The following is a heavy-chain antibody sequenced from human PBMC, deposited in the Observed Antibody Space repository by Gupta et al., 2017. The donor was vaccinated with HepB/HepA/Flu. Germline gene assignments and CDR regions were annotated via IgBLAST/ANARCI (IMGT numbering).Heavy chain of an antibody. CDR2: ISGDGGST. V-gene: IGHV3-43*02. CDR3: AKDMGSSGWLNLDY. J-gene: IGHJ4*02. CDR1: GFTFDDYA. Sequence: EVQLVESGGGVVQPGGSLRLSCAAAGFTFDDYAMHWVRQAPGKGLEWVSLISGDGGSTYYADSVKGRFTISRDNSKNSLYLQMNSLRTEDTALYYCAKDMGSSGWLNLDYWGQGTLVTVSS. D-gene: IGHD6-19*01.